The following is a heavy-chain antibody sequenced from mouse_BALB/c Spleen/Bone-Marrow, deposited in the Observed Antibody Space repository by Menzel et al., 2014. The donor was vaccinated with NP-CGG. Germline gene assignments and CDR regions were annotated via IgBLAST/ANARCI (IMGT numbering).Heavy chain of an antibody. D-gene: IGHD2-10*02. Sequence: VQLKESGGGLVQPGGSLRLSCATSGFTFSDFYMEWVRRPPGKRLEWIAASRNKAKHYTTEYSASVKGRFIVSRDTSQGILYLQMNALRAEDTAIYYCARDVGYGNYFVYWGQGTLVTVSA. CDR3: ARDVGYGNYFVY. CDR1: GFTFSDFY. V-gene: IGHV7-1*02. CDR2: SRNKAKHYTT. J-gene: IGHJ3*01.